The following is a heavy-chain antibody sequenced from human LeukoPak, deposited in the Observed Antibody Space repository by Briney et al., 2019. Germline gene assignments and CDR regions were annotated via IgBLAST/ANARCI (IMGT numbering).Heavy chain of an antibody. V-gene: IGHV3-23*01. CDR1: GFTFSSHA. D-gene: IGHD6-13*01. J-gene: IGHJ4*02. Sequence: GGSLRLSCAAFGFTFSSHAMHWVRQAPGKGLEWVSGIIASGGSTYYADSVKGRFTISRDNSQNTLYLQMNSLRAGDTALYYCARQYSTATDHWGQGTLVTISS. CDR2: IIASGGST. CDR3: ARQYSTATDH.